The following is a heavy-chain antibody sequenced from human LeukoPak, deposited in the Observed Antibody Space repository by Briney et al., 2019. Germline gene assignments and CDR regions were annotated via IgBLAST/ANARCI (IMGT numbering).Heavy chain of an antibody. V-gene: IGHV3-7*02. CDR2: IKQDGSEK. Sequence: PGGSLRLSCTASGFTSSNYWMSWVRQIPVKGLEWVANIKQDGSEKYYVDSVKGRFTISRDNAKNTLYLQMNSLRAEDTAVYYCAKRYTSGWYYFDYWGQGTLVTVSS. CDR1: GFTSSNYW. CDR3: AKRYTSGWYYFDY. D-gene: IGHD6-13*01. J-gene: IGHJ4*02.